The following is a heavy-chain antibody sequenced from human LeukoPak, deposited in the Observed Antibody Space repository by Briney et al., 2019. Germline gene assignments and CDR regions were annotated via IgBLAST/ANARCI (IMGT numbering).Heavy chain of an antibody. CDR1: GFTFSDYY. J-gene: IGHJ5*02. CDR2: ISSSGSTI. D-gene: IGHD6-13*01. CDR3: ARDEQLVENWFDP. Sequence: GGSLRLSCAASGFTFSDYYMSWIRQAPGKGLEWVSYISSSGSTIYYAASVKGRFTISRDNAKNSLYLQMNSLRAEDTAVYYCARDEQLVENWFDPWGQGTLVTVSS. V-gene: IGHV3-11*01.